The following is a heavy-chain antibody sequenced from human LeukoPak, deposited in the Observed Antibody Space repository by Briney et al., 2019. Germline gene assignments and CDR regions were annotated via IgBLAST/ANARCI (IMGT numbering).Heavy chain of an antibody. Sequence: GGSLRLSCAASGFTFSAYGMSWVRQSPGQGLEWVSGISANGSITFYARSVRGRFTTARDNSKNTLYLQMNSLRAEDTAVYYCARDGFYGSGSYFDYWGQGTLVTVSS. CDR1: GFTFSAYG. J-gene: IGHJ4*02. D-gene: IGHD3-10*01. CDR2: ISANGSIT. V-gene: IGHV3-23*01. CDR3: ARDGFYGSGSYFDY.